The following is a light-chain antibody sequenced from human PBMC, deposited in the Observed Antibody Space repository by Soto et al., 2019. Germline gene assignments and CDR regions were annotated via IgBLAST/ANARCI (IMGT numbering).Light chain of an antibody. CDR3: QPHKNWPLT. CDR2: DTS. V-gene: IGKV3-15*01. J-gene: IGKJ4*01. Sequence: EVVMRQSPATLSVSPGGGATLSGMAIQVIGDTLAWYQHKPPQTPRLFPYDTSTTATGVPTRFSGSRSGAAFTLTINSLQSEDFAVHYCQPHKNWPLTCGGRTKVDIK. CDR1: QVIGDT.